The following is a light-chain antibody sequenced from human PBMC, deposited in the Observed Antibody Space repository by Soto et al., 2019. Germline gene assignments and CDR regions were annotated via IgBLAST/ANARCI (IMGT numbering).Light chain of an antibody. CDR3: QQYGSSPWT. CDR1: QSVSNNY. J-gene: IGKJ1*01. Sequence: EIVLTQSPGTLSLSPGEIATLSCRASQSVSNNYLAWYQQKPGQAPRLLIYGASNRATGIPDGFSGSGSGTDFTLTISRLEPEDFAVYYCQQYGSSPWTFGQGTKVDI. CDR2: GAS. V-gene: IGKV3-20*01.